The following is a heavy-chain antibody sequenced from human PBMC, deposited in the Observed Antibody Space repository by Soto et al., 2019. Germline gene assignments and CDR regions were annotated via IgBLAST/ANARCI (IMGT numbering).Heavy chain of an antibody. CDR3: AKDDYGGNSALNFDY. V-gene: IGHV3-23*01. J-gene: IGHJ4*02. D-gene: IGHD4-17*01. Sequence: GGSLRLSCAASGFTFSSYAMSWVRQAPGKGLEWASAITSSGGSTYYADSVKGRFTISRDNSKNTLYLQMNSLRAEDTAVYYCAKDDYGGNSALNFDYWGQGTLVTVSS. CDR2: ITSSGGST. CDR1: GFTFSSYA.